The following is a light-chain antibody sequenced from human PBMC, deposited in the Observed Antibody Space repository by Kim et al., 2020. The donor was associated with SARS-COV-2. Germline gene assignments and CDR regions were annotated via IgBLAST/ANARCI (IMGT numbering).Light chain of an antibody. CDR2: QDS. CDR3: QAWDSSSHVV. Sequence: VSQGQTARITCSGDKLGDKYACWYQQKPGQYPVLVIYQDSKRPSGIPERFSGSNSGNTATLTIRGTQAMDEADYYCQAWDSSSHVVFGGGTQLTVL. CDR1: KLGDKY. V-gene: IGLV3-1*01. J-gene: IGLJ2*01.